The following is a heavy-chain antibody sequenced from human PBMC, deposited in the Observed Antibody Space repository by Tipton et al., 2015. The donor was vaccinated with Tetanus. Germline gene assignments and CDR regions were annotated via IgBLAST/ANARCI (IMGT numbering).Heavy chain of an antibody. J-gene: IGHJ6*02. Sequence: LSLTCTVSGGSVRGGSYQWNWIRQTPGKGLEWLADISNSGSTYYNPSLKSRVTISVDTSQKQISLKVNSVTAADTAVYYCARDRGVRGGYYYYHGMDVWGQGTTVTVSS. V-gene: IGHV4-61*01. CDR1: GGSVRGGSYQ. CDR2: ISNSGST. D-gene: IGHD3-10*01. CDR3: ARDRGVRGGYYYYHGMDV.